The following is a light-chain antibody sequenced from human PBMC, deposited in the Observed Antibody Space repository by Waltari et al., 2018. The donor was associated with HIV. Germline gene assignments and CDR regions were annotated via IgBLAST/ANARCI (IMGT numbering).Light chain of an antibody. J-gene: IGLJ3*02. CDR1: GSDVGGYNV. Sequence: QSALTQPRSVSGSPGQSVTIPCPGPGSDVGGYNVVSWYQQHPGKAPNLMIYDVSKRPSGVPDRFSGSKSGNTASLTISGLQAEDEADYYCCSYAGSYSWVFGGGTKLTVL. CDR2: DVS. CDR3: CSYAGSYSWV. V-gene: IGLV2-11*01.